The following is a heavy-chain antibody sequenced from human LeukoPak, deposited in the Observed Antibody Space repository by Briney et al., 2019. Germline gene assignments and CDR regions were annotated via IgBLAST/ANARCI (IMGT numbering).Heavy chain of an antibody. CDR2: IYSGGST. D-gene: IGHD5-18*01. Sequence: GGSLRLSCAASGLTVSSNYMSWVRQAPGKGLELVSVIYSGGSTYYADSVKGRFTISRDNSKNTLYLQMNSLRAEDTAVYYCAKGTWDTAMVPDYWGQGTLVTVSS. J-gene: IGHJ4*02. CDR3: AKGTWDTAMVPDY. CDR1: GLTVSSNY. V-gene: IGHV3-66*01.